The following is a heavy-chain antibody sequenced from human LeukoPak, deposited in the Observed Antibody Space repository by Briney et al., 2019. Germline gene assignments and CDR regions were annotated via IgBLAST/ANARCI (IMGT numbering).Heavy chain of an antibody. Sequence: GGSLRLSCAASGFTFSSYGMHWVRQAPGKGLEWVAFIRYDGSNKYYADSVKGRFTISRDNSKNTLYLQMNGLKTEDTAVYYCTTDVGEVGSGWYGPYYYYMDVWGKGTTVTVSS. V-gene: IGHV3-30*02. D-gene: IGHD6-19*01. J-gene: IGHJ6*03. CDR3: TTDVGEVGSGWYGPYYYYMDV. CDR2: IRYDGSNK. CDR1: GFTFSSYG.